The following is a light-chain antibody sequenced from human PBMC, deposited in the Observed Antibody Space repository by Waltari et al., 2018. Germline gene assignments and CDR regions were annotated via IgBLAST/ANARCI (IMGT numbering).Light chain of an antibody. CDR2: KVS. Sequence: DVVMTQSPISLPVTLGQPATIPFRVRQSLVSSDGNTYFNWFQQRPGQSPRGLLYKVSNRDSGVPDRFSGSGSGTDFTLRISRVEAEDVGIYYCMQGTHRPWTFGQGTKVEIK. CDR3: MQGTHRPWT. CDR1: QSLVSSDGNTY. V-gene: IGKV2-30*01. J-gene: IGKJ1*01.